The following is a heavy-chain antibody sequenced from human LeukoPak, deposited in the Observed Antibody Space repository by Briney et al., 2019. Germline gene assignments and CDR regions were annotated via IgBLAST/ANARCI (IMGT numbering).Heavy chain of an antibody. V-gene: IGHV4-34*01. CDR3: ARGGAAYSRDTIGL. CDR2: INPGGST. Sequence: PSQTLSLTCAVYGGPFSGYSWSWIRQPPGKGLEWLGEINPGGSTNYNPSLKSRVTISVDTSKNQFSLKLSSVTAADTAVYYCARGGAAYSRDTIGLWGQGTLVTVSS. J-gene: IGHJ4*02. CDR1: GGPFSGYS. D-gene: IGHD3-16*01.